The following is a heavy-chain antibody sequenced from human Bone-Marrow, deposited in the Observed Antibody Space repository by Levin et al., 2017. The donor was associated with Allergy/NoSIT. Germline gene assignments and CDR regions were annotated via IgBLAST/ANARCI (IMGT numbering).Heavy chain of an antibody. CDR2: IKSKDNSYAT. V-gene: IGHV3-73*01. Sequence: GESLKISCAASGFTFSDSAIHWVRQASGKGLEWVGRIKSKDNSYATAYAASVKDRFTISRDDSKNTAYLQMNSLKTEDTAVYYCSRLDCSDGSCYHAFDIWGQGTMVTVSS. D-gene: IGHD2-15*01. CDR1: GFTFSDSA. J-gene: IGHJ3*02. CDR3: SRLDCSDGSCYHAFDI.